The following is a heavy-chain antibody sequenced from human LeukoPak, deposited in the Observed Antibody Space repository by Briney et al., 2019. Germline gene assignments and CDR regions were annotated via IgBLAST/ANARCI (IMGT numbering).Heavy chain of an antibody. CDR2: IKGDGSST. CDR1: GFTFGSYW. D-gene: IGHD5-18*01. CDR3: ARDGYSFGHDFDY. J-gene: IGHJ4*02. Sequence: PGGSLRLSCAASGFTFGSYWMHWVRHTPGKGLVWVSRIKGDGSSTSYADSVKGRFTISRDNAKNTLYLQMNSLRAEDTGVYYCARDGYSFGHDFDYWGQGTLVTVSS. V-gene: IGHV3-74*01.